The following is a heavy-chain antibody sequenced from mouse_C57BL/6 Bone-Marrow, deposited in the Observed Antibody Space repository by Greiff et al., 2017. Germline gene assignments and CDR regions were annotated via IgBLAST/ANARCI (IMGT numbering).Heavy chain of an antibody. D-gene: IGHD4-1*01. CDR1: GYTFTDYE. V-gene: IGHV1-15*01. CDR3: TRWEANWDVAWFAY. J-gene: IGHJ3*01. Sequence: QVQLKQSGAELVRPGASVTLSCKASGYTFTDYEMHWVKQTPVHGLEWIGAIDPETGGTAYNQKFKGKAILTADKSSSTAYMELRSLTSEDSAVYYCTRWEANWDVAWFAYWGQGTLVTVSA. CDR2: IDPETGGT.